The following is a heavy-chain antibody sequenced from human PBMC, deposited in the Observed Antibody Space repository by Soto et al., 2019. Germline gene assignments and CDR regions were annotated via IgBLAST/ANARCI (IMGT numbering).Heavy chain of an antibody. J-gene: IGHJ4*02. Sequence: EVQLVESGGGLVQPGGSLRLSCAASGVTFSSYSMNWVRQAPGKGLEWVSYISRSSSTIYYADSVKGRFTISKDNAKTSMELQMNRLRDEDTAVYYCSRGGDLDYWGQGTLVTVSS. V-gene: IGHV3-48*02. D-gene: IGHD3-16*01. CDR2: ISRSSSTI. CDR3: SRGGDLDY. CDR1: GVTFSSYS.